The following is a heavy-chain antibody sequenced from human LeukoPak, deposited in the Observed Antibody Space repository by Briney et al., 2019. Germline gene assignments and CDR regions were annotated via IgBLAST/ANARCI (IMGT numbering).Heavy chain of an antibody. CDR1: GGTFSSYA. J-gene: IGHJ4*02. CDR2: IIPIFGTA. CDR3: AVTWPLGYYYFDY. Sequence: SVKVSCKASGGTFSSYAISWVRQAPGHGLEWMGRIIPIFGTANYAQKFQGRVTITTDESTSTAYMELSSLRSEDTAVYYCAVTWPLGYYYFDYWGQGTLVTVSS. D-gene: IGHD7-27*01. V-gene: IGHV1-69*05.